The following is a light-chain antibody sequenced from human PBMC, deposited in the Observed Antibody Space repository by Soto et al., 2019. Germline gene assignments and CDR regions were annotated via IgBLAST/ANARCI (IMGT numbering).Light chain of an antibody. CDR2: ATS. Sequence: DIQMTQSPSSVSASVGDRVTITCRAGQGISSWLAWYQQKPGNAPKVLIYATSRLPGGVPARFSGSGSGSDFTLTISNLQPEDFATYFCQQRKSFPLTFGGGAKVDI. V-gene: IGKV1-12*01. CDR1: QGISSW. CDR3: QQRKSFPLT. J-gene: IGKJ4*01.